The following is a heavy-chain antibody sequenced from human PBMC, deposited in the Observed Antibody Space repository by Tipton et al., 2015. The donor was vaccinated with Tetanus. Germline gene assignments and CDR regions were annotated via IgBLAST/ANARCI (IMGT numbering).Heavy chain of an antibody. D-gene: IGHD6-13*01. Sequence: SEALVRGGYYWTWIRHLPGKGLEWIGYIYHTGAAHYNPSLKSRVTLSVDMSKNQFFLKMISMTAADTAVYFCARDFGSNHNWFDPWGQGTPVTVSS. CDR3: ARDFGSNHNWFDP. CDR1: SEALVRGGYY. CDR2: IYHTGAA. J-gene: IGHJ5*02. V-gene: IGHV4-31*02.